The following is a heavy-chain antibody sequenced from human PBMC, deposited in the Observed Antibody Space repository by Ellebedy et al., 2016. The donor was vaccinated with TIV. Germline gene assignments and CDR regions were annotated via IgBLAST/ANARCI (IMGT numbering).Heavy chain of an antibody. D-gene: IGHD2-15*01. V-gene: IGHV3-15*01. J-gene: IGHJ4*02. Sequence: GESLKISXAASGFTFSNAWMSWVRQAPGKGLEWVGRIKSKTDGGTTDYAAPVKGRFTISRDDSKNTLYLQMNSLRAEDTAVYYCANNLGGSCYFGCYFDYWGQGTLVTVSS. CDR1: GFTFSNAW. CDR3: ANNLGGSCYFGCYFDY. CDR2: IKSKTDGGTT.